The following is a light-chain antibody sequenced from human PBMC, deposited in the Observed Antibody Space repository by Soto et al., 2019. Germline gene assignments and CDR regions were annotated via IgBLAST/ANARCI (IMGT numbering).Light chain of an antibody. Sequence: VLTQSPDILSLSPGLTATLSCRASESVDSYVAWYQQQPRQAPRLLIYDASDRATGIPGRFSGSGSGTDFTLTISSLEPEDFAVYYCQQHSNWPPITFGQGTRLEIK. CDR2: DAS. CDR3: QQHSNWPPIT. J-gene: IGKJ5*01. CDR1: ESVDSY. V-gene: IGKV3-11*01.